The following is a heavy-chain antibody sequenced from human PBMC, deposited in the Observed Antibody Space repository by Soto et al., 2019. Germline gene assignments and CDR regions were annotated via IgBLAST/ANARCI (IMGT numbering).Heavy chain of an antibody. CDR2: ISAYNGNT. V-gene: IGHV1-18*04. D-gene: IGHD3-22*01. Sequence: ASVKVSCKASGYTFTSYGISWVRQAPGQGLEWMGWISAYNGNTNYAQKLQGRVTMTTDTSTSTAYMELRSLRSDDTAVYYCARSLLSYDSSGYSAYWGQGTLVTVTS. J-gene: IGHJ4*02. CDR1: GYTFTSYG. CDR3: ARSLLSYDSSGYSAY.